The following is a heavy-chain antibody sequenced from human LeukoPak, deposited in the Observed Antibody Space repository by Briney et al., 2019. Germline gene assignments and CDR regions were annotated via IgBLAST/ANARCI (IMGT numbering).Heavy chain of an antibody. CDR2: IIPIFGTA. J-gene: IGHJ4*02. CDR1: GGTFRNYA. Sequence: SVKVSCKASGGTFRNYAISWVRQAPEQGLEWMGGIIPIFGTAYYAQKFQGRVTITADESTSTAYMELSSLRSEDTAVYYCARGWDSSGQIPFFYWGQGTLVTVSS. V-gene: IGHV1-69*13. CDR3: ARGWDSSGQIPFFY. D-gene: IGHD3-22*01.